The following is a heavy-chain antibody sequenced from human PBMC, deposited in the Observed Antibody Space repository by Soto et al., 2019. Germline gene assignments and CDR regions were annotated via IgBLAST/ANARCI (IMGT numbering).Heavy chain of an antibody. CDR1: GYSFTSYW. V-gene: IGHV5-51*01. Sequence: PGESLKISCKGSGYSFTSYWIGWVRQMPGKGLEWMGIIYPGDSDTRYSPSFQGQVTISADKSISTAYLQWSSLKASDTAMYYCARHYYDFWSGYSQVNYYYYMDVWGKGTTVTV. CDR3: ARHYYDFWSGYSQVNYYYYMDV. J-gene: IGHJ6*03. D-gene: IGHD3-3*01. CDR2: IYPGDSDT.